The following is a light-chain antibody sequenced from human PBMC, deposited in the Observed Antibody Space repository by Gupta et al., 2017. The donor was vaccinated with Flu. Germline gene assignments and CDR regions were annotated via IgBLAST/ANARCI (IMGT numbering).Light chain of an antibody. V-gene: IGKV1-5*03. J-gene: IGKJ2*01. CDR1: QSISTW. Sequence: DIQMTQSPSTLSASVGDRVIVTCRASQSISTWLAWYQQKPGKAPNLLIYQTSILESGVPSRFSASGSGTEFTLTISSLQTDDSATYYCQQYNSFPATFGPGTKLEIK. CDR3: QQYNSFPAT. CDR2: QTS.